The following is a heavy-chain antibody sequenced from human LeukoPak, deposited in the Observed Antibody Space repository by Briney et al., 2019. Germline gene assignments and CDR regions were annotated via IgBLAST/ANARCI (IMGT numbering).Heavy chain of an antibody. D-gene: IGHD3-10*01. Sequence: QAGGSLTLSCPASGFTFSSYAMSWVRQAPGKGLECVPAIIGSGGSTYYADSVKGRFTISSDNSKNTLYLQMNSLRAEDTAVYYCASDTYYYGSGSYYMVPFYFDYWGQGTLVTVSS. CDR1: GFTFSSYA. J-gene: IGHJ4*02. CDR3: ASDTYYYGSGSYYMVPFYFDY. V-gene: IGHV3-23*01. CDR2: IIGSGGST.